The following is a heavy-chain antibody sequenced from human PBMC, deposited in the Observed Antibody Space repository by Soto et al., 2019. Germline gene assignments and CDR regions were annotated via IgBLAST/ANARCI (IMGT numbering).Heavy chain of an antibody. CDR2: INAGHGNT. D-gene: IGHD6-19*01. V-gene: IGHV1-3*01. Sequence: AAVKPSSKASGYTFTNSAIHWVRQAPGQRHEWMGWINAGHGNTKYSQKFQARVTITRDTSARTAYMALSSLRSEDTAVSYCACYGAVAGNVIFAYWGQGSLVT. CDR1: GYTFTNSA. CDR3: ACYGAVAGNVIFAY. J-gene: IGHJ4*02.